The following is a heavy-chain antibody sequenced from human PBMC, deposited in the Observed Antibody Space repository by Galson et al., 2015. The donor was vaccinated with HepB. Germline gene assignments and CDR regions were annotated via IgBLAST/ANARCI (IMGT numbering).Heavy chain of an antibody. Sequence: SLRLSCAASGFTFSSYSMNWVRQAPGKGLEWVSYISSSSSTIYYADSVKGRFTISRGNAKNSLYLQMNSLRAEDTAVYYCARSGGNDYWGQGTLVTVSS. J-gene: IGHJ4*02. CDR1: GFTFSSYS. D-gene: IGHD4-23*01. V-gene: IGHV3-48*04. CDR3: ARSGGNDY. CDR2: ISSSSSTI.